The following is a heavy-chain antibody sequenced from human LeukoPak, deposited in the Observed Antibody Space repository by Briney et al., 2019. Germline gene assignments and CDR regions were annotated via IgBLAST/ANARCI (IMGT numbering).Heavy chain of an antibody. CDR2: IKDGGIT. Sequence: SETLSLTCAVYSGSLSGYYWSWIRQPPGKGLEWIGEIKDGGITNYNPSLKSRVTISSDTSKNQLSLRLTSATAADTAIYHCVRGFSGVVADYWGQGSLVTVPS. V-gene: IGHV4-34*01. CDR1: SGSLSGYY. CDR3: VRGFSGVVADY. J-gene: IGHJ4*02. D-gene: IGHD3-10*01.